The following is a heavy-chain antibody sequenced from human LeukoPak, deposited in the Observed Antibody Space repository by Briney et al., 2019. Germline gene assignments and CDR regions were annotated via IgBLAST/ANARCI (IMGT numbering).Heavy chain of an antibody. CDR1: GGSFSGYY. J-gene: IGHJ4*02. CDR3: ASKGARLTTKSDY. Sequence: NPSETLSLTCAVYGGSFSGYYWSWIRQPPGKGLEWIGEINHSGSTNYNPSLKSRVTISVDTSKNQFSLKLSSVTAADTAVYYCASKGARLTTKSDYWGQGTLVTVSS. V-gene: IGHV4-34*01. CDR2: INHSGST. D-gene: IGHD4-17*01.